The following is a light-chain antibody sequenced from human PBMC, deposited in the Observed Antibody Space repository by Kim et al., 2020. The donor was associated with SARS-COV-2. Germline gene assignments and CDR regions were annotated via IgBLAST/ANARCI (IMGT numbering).Light chain of an antibody. V-gene: IGKV3-15*01. CDR2: GAS. CDR1: QSVYSN. J-gene: IGKJ1*01. Sequence: EIVMTQSPATLSVSPGERATLSCRASQSVYSNLAWYQQKLGQAPRLLIYGASTRATGIPARFSGSGSGTEFTLTISSLQSEDFAVYYCQQYNNWPRTFGQGTKVEIK. CDR3: QQYNNWPRT.